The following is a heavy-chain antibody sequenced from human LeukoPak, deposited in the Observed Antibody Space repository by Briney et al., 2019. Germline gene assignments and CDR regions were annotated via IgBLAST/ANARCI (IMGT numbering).Heavy chain of an antibody. D-gene: IGHD4-11*01. V-gene: IGHV4-59*08. CDR1: GGTVSTYH. J-gene: IGHJ3*02. CDR2: IYNSGST. Sequence: SETLSLTCTVSGGTVSTYHWSWIRQPPGKGLEWIGYIYNSGSTNYNPSLKSRVTISVDTSKNQFSLKLSSVTAADTAVYYCARLMTTGAFDIWGQGTMVTVSS. CDR3: ARLMTTGAFDI.